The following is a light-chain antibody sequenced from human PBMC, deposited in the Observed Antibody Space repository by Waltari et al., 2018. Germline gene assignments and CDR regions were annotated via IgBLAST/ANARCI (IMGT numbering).Light chain of an antibody. CDR1: SSYVGFYNF. J-gene: IGLJ3*02. Sequence: QSALTHPASFSGSPGQSITIPFLGTSSYVGFYNFFSWYQQPPGEAPKFMIYEFNNRSSGVSSRFSGSKSGNTAYLTISGLQAEDEADYYCSSYTSSHTWVFGGGTKVTVL. CDR2: EFN. V-gene: IGLV2-14*01. CDR3: SSYTSSHTWV.